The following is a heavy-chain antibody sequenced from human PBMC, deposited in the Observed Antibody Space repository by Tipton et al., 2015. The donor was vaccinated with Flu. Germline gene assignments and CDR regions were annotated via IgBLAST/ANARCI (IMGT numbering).Heavy chain of an antibody. CDR2: ISSSGSTI. CDR1: GFTFSDYY. Sequence: AVSGFTFSDYYMSWIRQAPGKGLEWVSYISSSGSTIYYADSVKGRFTISRDNAKNSLYLQMNSLRAEDTAVYYCARATYYYDSSGYQSGYWGQGTLVTVSS. V-gene: IGHV3-11*01. D-gene: IGHD3-22*01. J-gene: IGHJ4*02. CDR3: ARATYYYDSSGYQSGY.